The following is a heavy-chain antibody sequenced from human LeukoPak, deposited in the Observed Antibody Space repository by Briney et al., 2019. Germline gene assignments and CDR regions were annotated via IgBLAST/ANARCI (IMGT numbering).Heavy chain of an antibody. CDR3: ARNWGDIVVVPNGDYFYGMDV. CDR2: IIPIFLTA. CDR1: GRTISRSA. Sequence: SVKCCCKASGRTISRSATNWTRRAPGQGLEWMGGIIPIFLTANYAQKSQGRATTTADESTTTAYLELSSLRSEDTAVYYCARNWGDIVVVPNGDYFYGMDVWGQGTTVTVSS. V-gene: IGHV1-69*13. D-gene: IGHD2-2*01. J-gene: IGHJ6*02.